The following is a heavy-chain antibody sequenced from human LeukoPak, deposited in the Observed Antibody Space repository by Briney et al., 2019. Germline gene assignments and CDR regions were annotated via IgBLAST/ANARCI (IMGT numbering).Heavy chain of an antibody. D-gene: IGHD2-2*01. CDR3: AKDTCSSTSCYFIYYYYMDV. CDR1: GFTFSSYA. Sequence: GGSLRPSCAASGFTFSSYAMSWVRQAPGKGLEWVSAISGSGGSTYYADSVKGRFTISRDNSKNTLCLQMNSLRAEDTAVYYCAKDTCSSTSCYFIYYYYMDVWGKGTTVTVSS. V-gene: IGHV3-23*01. CDR2: ISGSGGST. J-gene: IGHJ6*03.